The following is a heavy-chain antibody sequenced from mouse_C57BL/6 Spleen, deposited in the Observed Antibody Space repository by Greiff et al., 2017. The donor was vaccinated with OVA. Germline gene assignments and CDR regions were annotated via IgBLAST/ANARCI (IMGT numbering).Heavy chain of an antibody. CDR2: IDPSDSET. CDR1: GYTFTSYW. Sequence: QVQLQQPGAELVRPGSSVKLSCKASGYTFTSYWMHWVKQRPIQGLEWIGNIDPSDSETHYNQKFKDKATLTVDKSSSTAYMQLSSLTSEDSAVYYCAREAYYALDYWGQGTTLTVSS. V-gene: IGHV1-52*01. D-gene: IGHD2-10*01. J-gene: IGHJ2*01. CDR3: AREAYYALDY.